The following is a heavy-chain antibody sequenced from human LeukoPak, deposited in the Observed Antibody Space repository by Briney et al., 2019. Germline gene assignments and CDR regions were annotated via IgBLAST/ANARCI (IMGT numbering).Heavy chain of an antibody. CDR3: ARDTRPLPKLLWFGEGTSDAFDI. J-gene: IGHJ3*02. V-gene: IGHV3-53*01. CDR2: IYSGGST. D-gene: IGHD3-10*01. Sequence: PGGSLRLSCAASGFTVSSNYMSWVRQAPGKGLEWVSVIYSGGSTYYADSVKGRFTISRDNSKNTLYLQMNSLRAEDTAVYYCARDTRPLPKLLWFGEGTSDAFDIWGQGTMVTVSS. CDR1: GFTVSSNY.